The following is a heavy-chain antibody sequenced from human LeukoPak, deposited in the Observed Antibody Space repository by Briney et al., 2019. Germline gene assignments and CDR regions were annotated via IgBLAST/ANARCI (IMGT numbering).Heavy chain of an antibody. D-gene: IGHD4-17*01. CDR2: IYYSGST. CDR1: GGSISSGGYY. J-gene: IGHJ1*01. V-gene: IGHV4-31*03. Sequence: PSETLSLTCTVSGGSISSGGYYWSWIRQHPGKGLEWIGYIYYSGSTYYNPSLKSRVTISVDTSKNQFSLKLSSVTAADTAVYYWASGTPVTTSWYESFQHWGQGTLVAVSS. CDR3: ASGTPVTTSWYESFQH.